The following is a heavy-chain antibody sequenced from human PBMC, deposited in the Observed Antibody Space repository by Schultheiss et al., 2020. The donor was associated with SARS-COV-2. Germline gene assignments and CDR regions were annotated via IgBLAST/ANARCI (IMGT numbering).Heavy chain of an antibody. CDR2: IYYSGST. D-gene: IGHD2-15*01. V-gene: IGHV4-30-2*03. J-gene: IGHJ1*01. Sequence: SQTLSLTCTVSGGSISSGGYYWSWVRQPPGKGLEWIGSIYYSGSTYYNPSLKSRVTISVDTSKNQFSLKLRSVTATDTAVYYCASTSDIVVAVATAWGQGTLVTVSS. CDR1: GGSISSGGYY. CDR3: ASTSDIVVAVATA.